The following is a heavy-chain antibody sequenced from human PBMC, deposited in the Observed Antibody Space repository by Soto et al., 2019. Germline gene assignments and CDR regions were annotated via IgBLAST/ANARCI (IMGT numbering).Heavy chain of an antibody. V-gene: IGHV4-31*03. Sequence: SETLSLTGTVSGGSISSGGYYWSCIRQHPGKGLEWIGYIYYSGSTYYNPSLKSRVTISVDTSKNQFSLKLSSVTAADTAVYYCAREYYYDSSGYYHACYFDYWGQGTLVTVSS. CDR1: GGSISSGGYY. J-gene: IGHJ4*02. D-gene: IGHD3-22*01. CDR2: IYYSGST. CDR3: AREYYYDSSGYYHACYFDY.